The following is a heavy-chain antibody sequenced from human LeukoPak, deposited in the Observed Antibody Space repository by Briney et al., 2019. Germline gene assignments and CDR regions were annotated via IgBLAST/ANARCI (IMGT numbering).Heavy chain of an antibody. Sequence: SETLSLTCAVSGYSISSGYYWGWIRPPPGKGLEWIGSIYHSGSTYYNPSLKSRVTISEDTSKNQFSLKLSSVTAADTAVYYCARQGLAAAGTGYFDYWGQGTLVTVSS. CDR1: GYSISSGYY. J-gene: IGHJ4*02. CDR3: ARQGLAAAGTGYFDY. V-gene: IGHV4-38-2*01. D-gene: IGHD6-13*01. CDR2: IYHSGST.